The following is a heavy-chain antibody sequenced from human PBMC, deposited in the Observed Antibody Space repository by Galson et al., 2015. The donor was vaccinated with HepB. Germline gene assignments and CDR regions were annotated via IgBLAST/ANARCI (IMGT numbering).Heavy chain of an antibody. Sequence: SVKVSCKVSGYSFTMSGITWVRQVPGEGLEWMGWISGSNGHTNYAPKFQDRLTMTTDSSRRTAYMELRSLTSDDTAVYYCARDDYEENYWGQGTLVTVSS. D-gene: IGHD4/OR15-4a*01. CDR3: ARDDYEENY. J-gene: IGHJ4*02. CDR1: GYSFTMSG. V-gene: IGHV1-18*01. CDR2: ISGSNGHT.